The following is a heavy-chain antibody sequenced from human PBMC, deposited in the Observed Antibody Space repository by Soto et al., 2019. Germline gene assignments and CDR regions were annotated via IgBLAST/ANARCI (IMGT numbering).Heavy chain of an antibody. CDR3: ARDGFGAYYDILTGYPPDYYYGMDV. V-gene: IGHV3-21*01. CDR1: GFTFSSYG. Sequence: VGSLRLSCAASGFTFSSYGMNWVRQAPGKGLDWVSSISSGNSYIYYGDSVKGRFTISRDNAKNSLYLQMNSLRAEDTAVYYCARDGFGAYYDILTGYPPDYYYGMDVWGQGTTVTVSS. D-gene: IGHD3-9*01. CDR2: ISSGNSYI. J-gene: IGHJ6*02.